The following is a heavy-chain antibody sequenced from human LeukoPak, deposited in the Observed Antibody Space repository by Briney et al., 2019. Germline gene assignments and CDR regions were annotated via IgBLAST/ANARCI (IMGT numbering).Heavy chain of an antibody. D-gene: IGHD6-6*01. CDR3: ARLPSFEYSSSPGGNWFDP. J-gene: IGHJ5*02. CDR2: IYYSGST. Sequence: SETLSLTCTVSGGSISSSSYYWGWIRQPPGKGLEWIGSIYYSGSTYYNPSLKSRVTISVDTSKNQFSLKLSSVTAADTAVYYCARLPSFEYSSSPGGNWFDPWGQGTLVTVSS. CDR1: GGSISSSSYY. V-gene: IGHV4-39*07.